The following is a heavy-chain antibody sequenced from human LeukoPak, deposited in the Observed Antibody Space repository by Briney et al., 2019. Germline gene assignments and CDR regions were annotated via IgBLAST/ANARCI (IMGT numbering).Heavy chain of an antibody. CDR3: ARGLGNYDYVWGSYRYTIPTYHFDY. CDR1: GYTFTSYD. V-gene: IGHV1-8*01. D-gene: IGHD3-16*02. Sequence: GASVKVSCKASGYTFTSYDINWVRQATGQGLEWMGWMNPNSGNTGYAQKFQGRVTMTRNTSISTAYMELSSLRSEDTAVYYCARGLGNYDYVWGSYRYTIPTYHFDYWGQGTLVTVSS. J-gene: IGHJ4*02. CDR2: MNPNSGNT.